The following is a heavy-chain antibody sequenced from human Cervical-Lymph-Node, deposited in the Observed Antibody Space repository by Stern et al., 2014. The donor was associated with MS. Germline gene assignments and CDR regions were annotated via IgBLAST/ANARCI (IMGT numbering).Heavy chain of an antibody. Sequence: EDQLVESGGGLVQPGGSLRLSCAASGFTFSSYAMSWVRQAPGKGLEWVSAISGSGGSTYYADSVKGRFTISRDNSKNTLYLQMNSLRAEDTAVYYCANMGLRADDYGDFYFDYWGQGTLVTVSS. J-gene: IGHJ4*02. CDR1: GFTFSSYA. CDR3: ANMGLRADDYGDFYFDY. D-gene: IGHD4-17*01. V-gene: IGHV3-23*04. CDR2: ISGSGGST.